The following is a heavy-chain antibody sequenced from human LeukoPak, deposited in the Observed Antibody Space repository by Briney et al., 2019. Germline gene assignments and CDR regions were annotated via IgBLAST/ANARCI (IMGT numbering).Heavy chain of an antibody. D-gene: IGHD6-13*01. CDR1: GGSISGYY. J-gene: IGHJ4*02. Sequence: SETLSLTCTVSGGSISGYYWSWIRQPPGKRLEWIGFIYYSGTTNYNPSLKSRVTISVDTSKNQFSLKLSSVTAADTAVYYCARGVYIAAAQYGYWGQGTLVTVSS. V-gene: IGHV4-59*01. CDR3: ARGVYIAAAQYGY. CDR2: IYYSGTT.